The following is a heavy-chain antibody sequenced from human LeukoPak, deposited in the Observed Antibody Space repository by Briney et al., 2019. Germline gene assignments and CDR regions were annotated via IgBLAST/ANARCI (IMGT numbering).Heavy chain of an antibody. CDR3: ARVLLSNYDFWSGYSNWFDP. D-gene: IGHD3-3*01. CDR1: GGSISSYY. J-gene: IGHJ5*02. V-gene: IGHV4-59*01. CDR2: IYYSGST. Sequence: PSETLSLTCTVSGGSISSYYWSWIRQPPGKGLEWIGYIYYSGSTNYNPSLKSRVTISVDTSKNQFSLRLSSVTAADTAVYYCARVLLSNYDFWSGYSNWFDPWGQGTLVTVSS.